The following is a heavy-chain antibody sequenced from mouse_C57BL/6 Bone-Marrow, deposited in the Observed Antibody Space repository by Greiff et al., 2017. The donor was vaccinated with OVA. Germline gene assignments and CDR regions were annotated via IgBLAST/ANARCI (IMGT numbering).Heavy chain of an antibody. V-gene: IGHV1-85*01. CDR3: ARCGNWDY. Sequence: QVQPEQSGPEPVKPGASVKLSRKASGYTFTSHVINRVKQRPGQGHEWVGWIYPRDGSTKFKEKFKGKAALTVDTSSSTAYMGLHSLTSEDSAVYFCARCGNWDYWGQGTTLTVSS. CDR1: GYTFTSHV. J-gene: IGHJ2*01. CDR2: IYPRDGST. D-gene: IGHD4-1*01.